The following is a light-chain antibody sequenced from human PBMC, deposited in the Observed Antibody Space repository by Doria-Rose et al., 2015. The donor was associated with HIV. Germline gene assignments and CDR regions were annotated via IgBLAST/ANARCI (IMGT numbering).Light chain of an antibody. V-gene: IGKV3-20*01. CDR2: DAS. CDR1: QRVKSSY. Sequence: TQSPGTLSLSPGERATLSCRASQRVKSSYLAWYQQKPGQAPRILIYDASTRATGIPDRFSGSGSGTDFPLTISRLEPEDVAVYYCQQYGTSRGTFGQGTRLEIK. CDR3: QQYGTSRGT. J-gene: IGKJ5*01.